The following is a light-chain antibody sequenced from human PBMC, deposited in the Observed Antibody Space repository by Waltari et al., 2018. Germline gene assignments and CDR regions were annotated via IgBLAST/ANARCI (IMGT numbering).Light chain of an antibody. J-gene: IGLJ3*02. V-gene: IGLV2-14*03. Sequence: QSALTQPASVSGSPGQSITISCTATSSDFGANTYVSWYQQPPGKAPKVVIYDVTGRPSGVSNRFSGSKSGSTASLTISGLQTEDEADYYCSSRTNSITWVFGGGTKVTVL. CDR1: SSDFGANTY. CDR3: SSRTNSITWV. CDR2: DVT.